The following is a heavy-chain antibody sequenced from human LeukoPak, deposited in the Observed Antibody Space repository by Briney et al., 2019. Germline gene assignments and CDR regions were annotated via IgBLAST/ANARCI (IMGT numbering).Heavy chain of an antibody. J-gene: IGHJ4*02. Sequence: SETLSLTCTVSGGSISSGGYYWSWVRQHPGKGLEWIGYIYYSGSTYYNPSLKSRVTISVDTCKNQFSLKLSSVTAADTAVYYCARRLPPDARSRAFDYWGQGTLVTVSA. CDR3: ARRLPPDARSRAFDY. CDR1: GGSISSGGYY. CDR2: IYYSGST. D-gene: IGHD4-11*01. V-gene: IGHV4-31*03.